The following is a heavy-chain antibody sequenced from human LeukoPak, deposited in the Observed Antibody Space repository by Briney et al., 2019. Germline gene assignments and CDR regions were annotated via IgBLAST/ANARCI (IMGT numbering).Heavy chain of an antibody. CDR1: GGSISSYY. J-gene: IGHJ5*02. Sequence: SETLSLTCTVSGGSISSYYWSWIRQPAGKGLELIGRIYTSGTTNYNPSLKSRVTTSVDTSKNQFSLKLSSVTAADTAVYYCARAPTGTGGWNWSDPWGQGTLVTVSS. CDR2: IYTSGTT. D-gene: IGHD1-1*01. CDR3: ARAPTGTGGWNWSDP. V-gene: IGHV4-4*07.